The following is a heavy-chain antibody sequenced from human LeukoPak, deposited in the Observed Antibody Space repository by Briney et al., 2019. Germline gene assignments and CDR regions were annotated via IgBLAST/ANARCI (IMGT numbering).Heavy chain of an antibody. D-gene: IGHD3-3*01. V-gene: IGHV3-23*01. Sequence: GGSLRLSCAASGFTFSSYAMTWVRQAPGKGLEWVSGISANGDTTSYADSVMGRFTISRDNSQTTLYLQMSHLRAEDTAKYYRAKVIGFLEWLSAFDYWGHGTLVTVSS. CDR3: AKVIGFLEWLSAFDY. J-gene: IGHJ4*01. CDR1: GFTFSSYA. CDR2: ISANGDTT.